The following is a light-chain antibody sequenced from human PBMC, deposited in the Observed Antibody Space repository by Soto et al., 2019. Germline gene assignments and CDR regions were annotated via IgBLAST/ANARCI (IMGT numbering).Light chain of an antibody. CDR1: SSNIGSHS. Sequence: QTVVTQPPSASGTPGQRITISCSGSSSNIGSHSVNWYQQLPGTAPKLLIYRSSQRPSGVPVRFSGSKSGTSASLAISGLQSGDEADYYCALWDDSLNGPVFGGGTKLTVL. CDR3: ALWDDSLNGPV. CDR2: RSS. J-gene: IGLJ3*02. V-gene: IGLV1-44*01.